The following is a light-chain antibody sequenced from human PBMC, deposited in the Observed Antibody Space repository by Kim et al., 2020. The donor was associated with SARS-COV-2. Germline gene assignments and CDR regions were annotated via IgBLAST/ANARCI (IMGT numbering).Light chain of an antibody. J-gene: IGKJ1*01. CDR1: QTVYRS. Sequence: EIAMTQSPATLSVSPGERVTLSCRASQTVYRSFAWYQQKPGQPPRVLIYDASNRATGIPARFSGSGSGTEFTLTISSLQSEDFAVYYCQQYNSWPQTFGQGTKVDIK. CDR2: DAS. V-gene: IGKV3-15*01. CDR3: QQYNSWPQT.